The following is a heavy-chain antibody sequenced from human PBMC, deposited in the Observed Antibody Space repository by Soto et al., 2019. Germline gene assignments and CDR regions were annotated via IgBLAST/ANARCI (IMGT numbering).Heavy chain of an antibody. Sequence: EMPLLESGGGLVRPGGSLRLSCTASGFSFSSYALSWVRQAPGKGLEWDSTISGSDGKTYYAESVKGRFSISRDTSKTTLYLEMTSLRVEDTAVYYCARWSFLDYWGQGTRVTVS. CDR2: ISGSDGKT. V-gene: IGHV3-23*01. CDR3: ARWSFLDY. CDR1: GFSFSSYA. J-gene: IGHJ4*02. D-gene: IGHD1-26*01.